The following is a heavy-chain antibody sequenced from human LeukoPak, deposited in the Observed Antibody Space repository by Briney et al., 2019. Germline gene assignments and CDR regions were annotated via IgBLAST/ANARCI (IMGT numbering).Heavy chain of an antibody. CDR1: GYSISSGYY. D-gene: IGHD5-18*01. CDR3: ARHLDGGYSSWGNTFEI. CDR2: IYQSGST. Sequence: PSETLSLTCGVSGYSISSGYYWGWMRQSPGKGLEWIGSIYQSGSTYCNPSLKRRVTILVDTSKNQVSLQVSSVPAGDTAVYYCARHLDGGYSSWGNTFEIWGQETMVTVSS. V-gene: IGHV4-38-2*01. J-gene: IGHJ3*02.